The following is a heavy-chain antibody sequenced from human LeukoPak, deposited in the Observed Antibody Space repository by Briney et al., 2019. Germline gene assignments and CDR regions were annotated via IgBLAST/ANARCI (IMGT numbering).Heavy chain of an antibody. CDR1: GYIFINYH. Sequence: ASVKVSCKASGYIFINYHINWVRQATGQGLGWMGWINPNNGDSGYAQKFQGRVTITRDTSISAAYMELRSLTSEDTAVYFCARTTSLTASGYDYWGQGTLATVSS. CDR2: INPNNGDS. D-gene: IGHD4-17*01. V-gene: IGHV1-8*03. CDR3: ARTTSLTASGYDY. J-gene: IGHJ4*02.